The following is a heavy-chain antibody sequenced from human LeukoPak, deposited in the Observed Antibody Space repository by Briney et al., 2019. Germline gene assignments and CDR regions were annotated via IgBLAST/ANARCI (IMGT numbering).Heavy chain of an antibody. CDR3: ARGSSGWLGVFDY. D-gene: IGHD6-19*01. V-gene: IGHV1-69*05. CDR2: IIPIFGTA. J-gene: IGHJ4*02. Sequence: SVKVSCKASGGTFSSYAISWVRQAPGQGLEWMGGIIPIFGTANYAQKFQGRVTITTDASTSTAYMELSSLRSEDTAVYYCARGSSGWLGVFDYWGQGTLVTVSS. CDR1: GGTFSSYA.